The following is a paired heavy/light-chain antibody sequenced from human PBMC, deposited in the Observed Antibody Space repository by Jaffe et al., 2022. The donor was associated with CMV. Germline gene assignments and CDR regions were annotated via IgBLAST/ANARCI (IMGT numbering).Heavy chain of an antibody. CDR2: ISYDGSTQ. CDR3: AKGASRAGWPDTIDP. D-gene: IGHD2-15*01. CDR1: GFTFSTFG. Sequence: QVQVVESGGGVVQPGRSLRLSCAASGFTFSTFGMNWVRQAPGKGLEWVAVISYDGSTQYYADSVKGRFTISRDNSKNTVYLQMNSLTGDDTAVYYCAKGASRAGWPDTIDPWGQGTLVTVSS. J-gene: IGHJ5*02. V-gene: IGHV3-30*18.
Light chain of an antibody. CDR1: SSDVGGYNY. CDR2: DVS. Sequence: SALTQPASVSGSPGQSITISCTGTSSDVGGYNYVSWYQQHPGKAPKLMIYDVSNRPSGVSNRFSGSKSGNTASLTISGLQAEDEADYYCSSYTSSSTYVFGTGTKVTVL. CDR3: SSYTSSSTYV. V-gene: IGLV2-14*03. J-gene: IGLJ1*01.